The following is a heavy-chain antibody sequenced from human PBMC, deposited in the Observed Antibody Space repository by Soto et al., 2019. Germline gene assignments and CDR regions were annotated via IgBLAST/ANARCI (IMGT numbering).Heavy chain of an antibody. V-gene: IGHV1-18*01. D-gene: IGHD3-22*01. CDR2: ISAYNGNT. CDR3: ARFPYYYDSSGYYYVSD. Sequence: ASVKVSCKASGYTFTSYDINWVRQATGQGLEWMGWISAYNGNTNYAQKFQGRVTMTTDTSTSTAYMELRSLRSDDTAVYYCARFPYYYDSSGYYYVSDWGQGTLVTVSS. J-gene: IGHJ4*02. CDR1: GYTFTSYD.